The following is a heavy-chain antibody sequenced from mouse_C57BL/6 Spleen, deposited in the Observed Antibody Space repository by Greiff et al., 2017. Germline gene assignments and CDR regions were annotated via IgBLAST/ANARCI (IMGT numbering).Heavy chain of an antibody. Sequence: EVKVVESEGGLVQPGSSMKLSCTASGFTFSDYYMAWVRQVPEKGLEWVANINYDGSSTYYLDSLKSRFIISRDNAKNILYLQMSSLKSEDTATYYCAREDLLLRYPFAYWGQGTLVTVSA. CDR1: GFTFSDYY. D-gene: IGHD1-1*01. CDR2: INYDGSST. CDR3: AREDLLLRYPFAY. J-gene: IGHJ3*01. V-gene: IGHV5-16*01.